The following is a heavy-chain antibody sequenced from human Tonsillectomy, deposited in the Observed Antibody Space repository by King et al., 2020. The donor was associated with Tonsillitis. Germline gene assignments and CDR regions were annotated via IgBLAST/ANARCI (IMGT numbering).Heavy chain of an antibody. D-gene: IGHD3-16*01. CDR3: TRDQGFG. J-gene: IGHJ4*02. CDR2: IKYDGTSK. V-gene: IGHV3-74*03. Sequence: VQLVESGGGLVEPGGSLRLSCAASGFPFSNYGMHWSRQAPGKGLVWVSRIKYDGTSKTYADSVKGRFTIPRDNAKSTLYLQLNSLRTDDTAVYYCTRDQGFGWGQGTLVTVSS. CDR1: GFPFSNYG.